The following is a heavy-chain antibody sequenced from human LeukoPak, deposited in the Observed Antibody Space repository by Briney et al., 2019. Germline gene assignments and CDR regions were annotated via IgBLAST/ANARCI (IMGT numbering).Heavy chain of an antibody. Sequence: GGSLRLSCAASGFTFSSYSMNWVRQAPGKGLEWVSSISSSSSYIYYADSVKGRFTISRDNAKNSLYLQMNSLRAEDTAVYYCASIQQLDGYYYYGMDVWGQGTTVTVSS. CDR3: ASIQQLDGYYYYGMDV. V-gene: IGHV3-21*01. CDR2: ISSSSSYI. D-gene: IGHD6-13*01. J-gene: IGHJ6*02. CDR1: GFTFSSYS.